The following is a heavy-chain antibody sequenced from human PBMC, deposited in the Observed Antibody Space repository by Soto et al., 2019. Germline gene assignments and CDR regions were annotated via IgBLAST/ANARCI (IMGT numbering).Heavy chain of an antibody. CDR3: ARDVMGYDFWSGYLRSDGMDV. Sequence: GGSLRLSCAASGFTFSSYSMNWVRQAPGKGLEWVSYISSSSSTIYYADSVKGRFTISRDNAKNSLYLQMNSLRDEDTAVYYCARDVMGYDFWSGYLRSDGMDVWGQGTTVTVSS. V-gene: IGHV3-48*02. CDR1: GFTFSSYS. CDR2: ISSSSSTI. D-gene: IGHD3-3*01. J-gene: IGHJ6*02.